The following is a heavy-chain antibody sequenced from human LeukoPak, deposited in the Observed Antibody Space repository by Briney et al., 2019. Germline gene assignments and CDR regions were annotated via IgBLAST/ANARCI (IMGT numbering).Heavy chain of an antibody. V-gene: IGHV3-9*01. CDR1: GFTFDDYA. CDR2: ISWDSGSI. J-gene: IGHJ4*02. CDR3: PKDLCSSTGCNDFDY. D-gene: IGHD2-2*01. Sequence: SLRLSLSASGFTFDDYAMDLVPQTPRKGLEWVSGISWDSGSIEYAGSVKGRFNISRDNDKNSMYLKMNSLRAEDTALYYCPKDLCSSTGCNDFDYWGLGTLVTVSS.